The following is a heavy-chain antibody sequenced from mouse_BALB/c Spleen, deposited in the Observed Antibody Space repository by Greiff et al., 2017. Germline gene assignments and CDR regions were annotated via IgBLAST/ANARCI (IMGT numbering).Heavy chain of an antibody. CDR3: ASGDGYLYAMDY. Sequence: EVQLVESGGGLVKPGGSLKLSCAASGFAFSSYAMSWVRQTPEKRLEWVASISSGGSTYYPDSVMGRFTISRDNARNILYLQMSSLRSEDTAMDYCASGDGYLYAMDYWGQGTSVTVSP. CDR2: ISSGGST. V-gene: IGHV5-6-5*01. CDR1: GFAFSSYA. J-gene: IGHJ4*01. D-gene: IGHD1-2*01.